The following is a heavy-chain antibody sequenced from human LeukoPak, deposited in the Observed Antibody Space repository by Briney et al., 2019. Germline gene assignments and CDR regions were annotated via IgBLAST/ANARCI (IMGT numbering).Heavy chain of an antibody. Sequence: GGSLRLSCTASGFTFGDYVMSWFRQAPGKGLEWVANMNQDGSEKYYVNSVKGRFTISRDNAKNSLYLQLNSLRAEDTAIYYCAREDDWNYEDSWGQGTLVTVSS. V-gene: IGHV3-7*01. CDR2: MNQDGSEK. CDR1: GFTFGDYV. J-gene: IGHJ4*02. D-gene: IGHD1-7*01. CDR3: AREDDWNYEDS.